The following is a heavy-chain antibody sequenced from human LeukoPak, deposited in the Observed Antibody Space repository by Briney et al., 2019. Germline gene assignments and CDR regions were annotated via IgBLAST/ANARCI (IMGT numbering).Heavy chain of an antibody. V-gene: IGHV3-23*01. J-gene: IGHJ3*02. Sequence: SGGSLRLSCAASGFTFSSYAMSWVRQAPGKGLEWVSTISGSGGSTSYADSVKGRFTLSRDNSKSTLYLQMNSLRAEDTAVYYCAKKVVSTVGPPRVFDIWGQGTMVTVS. D-gene: IGHD2-2*01. CDR3: AKKVVSTVGPPRVFDI. CDR1: GFTFSSYA. CDR2: ISGSGGST.